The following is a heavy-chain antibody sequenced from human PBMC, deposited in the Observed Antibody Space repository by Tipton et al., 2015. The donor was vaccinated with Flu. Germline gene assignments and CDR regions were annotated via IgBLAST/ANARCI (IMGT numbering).Heavy chain of an antibody. Sequence: QMQLVQSGAEVKKPGASVKVSCKASGYTFTSYDINWVRQATGQGLEWMGWMNPNSGNTGYAQKFQGRVTMTRNTSISTAYMELSSLRSEDTAVYYCARGMGDRYSSGWGWVVDYWGQGTLVTVSS. D-gene: IGHD6-19*01. J-gene: IGHJ4*02. CDR2: MNPNSGNT. V-gene: IGHV1-8*01. CDR1: GYTFTSYD. CDR3: ARGMGDRYSSGWGWVVDY.